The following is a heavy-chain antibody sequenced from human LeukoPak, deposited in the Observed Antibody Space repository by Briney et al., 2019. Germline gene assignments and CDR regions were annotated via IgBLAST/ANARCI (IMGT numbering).Heavy chain of an antibody. J-gene: IGHJ6*03. CDR2: INPNSGGT. Sequence: ASVKVSCKASGYTFTGYYMHWVRQAPGQGLEWMGWINPNSGGTNYAQKFQGRVAMTRDTSISTAYMELSRLRSDDTAVYYCARDAGPMVRGVIDYYYYMDVWGKGTTVTISS. D-gene: IGHD3-10*01. CDR1: GYTFTGYY. CDR3: ARDAGPMVRGVIDYYYYMDV. V-gene: IGHV1-2*02.